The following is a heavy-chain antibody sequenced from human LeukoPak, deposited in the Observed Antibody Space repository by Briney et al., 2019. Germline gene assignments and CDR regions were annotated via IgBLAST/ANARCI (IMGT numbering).Heavy chain of an antibody. CDR1: GGSISSSSYY. V-gene: IGHV4-39*01. CDR3: ARPLHSSGWSFDY. D-gene: IGHD6-19*01. Sequence: SETLSLTCTVSGGSISSSSYYWGWIRQPPGKGLEWIGSIYYSGSTYYNPSLKSRVTISVDTSKNQFSLKLSSVTAADTAVYYCARPLHSSGWSFDYWGQGTLVTVSS. CDR2: IYYSGST. J-gene: IGHJ4*02.